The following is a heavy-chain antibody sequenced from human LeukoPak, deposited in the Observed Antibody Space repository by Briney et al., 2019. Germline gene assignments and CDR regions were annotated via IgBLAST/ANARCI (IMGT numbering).Heavy chain of an antibody. CDR1: GFTFDDYA. J-gene: IGHJ4*02. D-gene: IGHD6-6*01. Sequence: GGSLRLSCAASGFTFDDYAMHWVRQAPGKGLEWVSYITSSGTTKYGDSVKGRFTISRDNAKNSLYLQMNSLRAEDTAVYYCARSATDSSSVDYWGQGTLVTVSS. V-gene: IGHV3-48*03. CDR2: ITSSGTT. CDR3: ARSATDSSSVDY.